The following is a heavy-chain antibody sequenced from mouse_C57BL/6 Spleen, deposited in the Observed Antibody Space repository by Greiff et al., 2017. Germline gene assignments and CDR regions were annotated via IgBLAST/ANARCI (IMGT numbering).Heavy chain of an antibody. D-gene: IGHD2-3*01. J-gene: IGHJ2*01. CDR1: GYTFTSYT. CDR2: INPSSGFT. V-gene: IGHV1-4*01. CDR3: AREDGYYFDY. Sequence: VQLQQSGAELARPCASVTMSCKASGYTFTSYTMHWVKQRPGQGREWIGYINPSSGFTTYNHKCKDKATLTADKSSSTAYRQLSSLTSEDSAVYYCAREDGYYFDYWGKGTTLTVSS.